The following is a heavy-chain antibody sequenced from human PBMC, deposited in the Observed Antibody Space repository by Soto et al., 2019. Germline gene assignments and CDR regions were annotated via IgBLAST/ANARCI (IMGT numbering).Heavy chain of an antibody. V-gene: IGHV4-59*01. J-gene: IGHJ4*02. CDR3: ALLIAAAGPPLPFDY. CDR1: GFSSSSYY. Sequence: SETLSLTCTVSGFSSSSYYWRWIRQPPGKGLEWIGYIYYSGSTNYNPSLKSRVTISVDTSKNQFSLKLSSVTAADTAVYYCALLIAAAGPPLPFDYWGQGTLVTVS. D-gene: IGHD6-13*01. CDR2: IYYSGST.